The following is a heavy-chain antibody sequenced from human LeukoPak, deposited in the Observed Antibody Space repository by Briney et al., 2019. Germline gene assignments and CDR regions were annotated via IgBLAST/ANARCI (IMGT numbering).Heavy chain of an antibody. D-gene: IGHD3-22*01. J-gene: IGHJ4*02. CDR3: AKDIGSGSHYYDSSGYYGDY. CDR1: GFTFSSYA. V-gene: IGHV3-23*01. CDR2: ISGSGGST. Sequence: GGSLRLSCAASGFTFSSYAMSWVRQAPGEGLEWVSAISGSGGSTYYADSVKGRFTISRDNSKNTLYLQMNSLRAEDTAVYYCAKDIGSGSHYYDSSGYYGDYWGQGTLVTVSS.